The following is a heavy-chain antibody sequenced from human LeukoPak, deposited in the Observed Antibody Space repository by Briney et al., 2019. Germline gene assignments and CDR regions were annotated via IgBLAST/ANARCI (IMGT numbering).Heavy chain of an antibody. J-gene: IGHJ5*02. D-gene: IGHD1-7*01. Sequence: GGSLRLSCAASGFTFSGYWMHWVRQAPGKGLVWVSRTNRDDSDTSYADSVKGRFTISRDNAKNSLYLQMNSLRAEDTAVYYCASSLKSRTNWFDPWGQGTLVTVSS. CDR2: TNRDDSDT. CDR3: ASSLKSRTNWFDP. V-gene: IGHV3-74*01. CDR1: GFTFSGYW.